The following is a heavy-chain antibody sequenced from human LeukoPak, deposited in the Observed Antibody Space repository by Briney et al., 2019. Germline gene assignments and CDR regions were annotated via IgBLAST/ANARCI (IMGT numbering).Heavy chain of an antibody. J-gene: IGHJ3*02. CDR2: ISAYNGNT. Sequence: ASVKVSCKASGYTFTSYGISWVRQAPGQGLEWMGGISAYNGNTNYAQKLQGRVTMTTDTSTSTAYMELRSLRSDDTAVYYCARKSRIVAVAGDDAFDIWGQGTMVTVSS. CDR3: ARKSRIVAVAGDDAFDI. CDR1: GYTFTSYG. D-gene: IGHD6-19*01. V-gene: IGHV1-18*01.